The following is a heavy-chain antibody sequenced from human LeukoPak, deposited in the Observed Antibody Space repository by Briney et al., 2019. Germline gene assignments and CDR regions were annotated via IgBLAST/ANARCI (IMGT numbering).Heavy chain of an antibody. CDR2: IYHSGST. Sequence: ASETLSLTCAVSGGSISSSNWWSWVRQPPGKGLEWIGEIYHSGSTNYNPSLKSRVTISVDKSKNQFSLKLSSVTAADTAVYYCASGGSGSYYKPYYYGMDVWGQGTTVTVSS. CDR1: GGSISSSNW. V-gene: IGHV4-4*02. J-gene: IGHJ6*02. D-gene: IGHD3-10*01. CDR3: ASGGSGSYYKPYYYGMDV.